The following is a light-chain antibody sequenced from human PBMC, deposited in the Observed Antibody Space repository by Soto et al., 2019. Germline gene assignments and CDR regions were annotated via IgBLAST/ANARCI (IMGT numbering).Light chain of an antibody. CDR3: ETWDSDTRV. CDR2: LEGSGSY. V-gene: IGLV4-60*02. CDR1: SGHSGYI. J-gene: IGLJ2*01. Sequence: QSVLTQSSSASASLGSSVKLTCTLSSGHSGYIIAWHQQQPGKAPRYLMKLEGSGSYNKGSGVPDRFSGSSFGADRYLTISNLQFEDEADYYCETWDSDTRVFGGGTKLTFL.